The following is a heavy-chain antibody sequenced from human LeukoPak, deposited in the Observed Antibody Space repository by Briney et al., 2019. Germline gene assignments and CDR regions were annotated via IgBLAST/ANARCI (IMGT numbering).Heavy chain of an antibody. Sequence: SETLSLTCTVSGYSISSGYYWSWIRQPPGKGLEWIGAIYYSGYTYYNPSLKSRVTISVDTSKNQFSLKLSSVTAADTAVYYCARVYSGGRGQQPINEYFQHWGQGTLVTVSS. CDR1: GYSISSGYY. V-gene: IGHV4-38-2*02. J-gene: IGHJ1*01. D-gene: IGHD6-13*01. CDR2: IYYSGYT. CDR3: ARVYSGGRGQQPINEYFQH.